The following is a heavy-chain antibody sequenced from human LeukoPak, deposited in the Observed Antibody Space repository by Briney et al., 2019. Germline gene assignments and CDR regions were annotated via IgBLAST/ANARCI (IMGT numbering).Heavy chain of an antibody. CDR2: IKQDGSEK. CDR1: GFTFVIYW. V-gene: IGHV3-7*02. CDR3: AGGVIIAAPGSLDY. J-gene: IGHJ4*02. D-gene: IGHD6-13*01. Sequence: PGGSLRLSCAASGFTFVIYWMSWVRQAPGKGLEWVANIKQDGSEKYYVDSVKGRFTISRDNAKNSLYLQMNSLRGEDTAVYYCAGGVIIAAPGSLDYWGQGTLVTVSS.